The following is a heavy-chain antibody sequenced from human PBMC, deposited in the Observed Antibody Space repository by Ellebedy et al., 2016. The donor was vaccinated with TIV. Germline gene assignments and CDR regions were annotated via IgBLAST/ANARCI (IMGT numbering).Heavy chain of an antibody. V-gene: IGHV3-23*01. D-gene: IGHD3-16*01. CDR2: IRGRDGRT. CDR3: ARDDALDGGYLDS. Sequence: GESLKISCAASGFTFANYAMTWVRQVPGKGLEWFSSIRGRDGRTSYTDSAKGRFTISRDNSKNTLFLQMNNLRDEDTAMYYCARDDALDGGYLDSWGQGTLVTVSS. J-gene: IGHJ4*02. CDR1: GFTFANYA.